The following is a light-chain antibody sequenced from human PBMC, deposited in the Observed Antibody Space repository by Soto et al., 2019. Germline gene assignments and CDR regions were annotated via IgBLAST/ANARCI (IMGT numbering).Light chain of an antibody. Sequence: AILLTQSPSSLSASVGDRVTITCRASQGIRNDLGWYQQKPGKAPKLLIYSASSLQSGVPSRFSGSGSGTDFTLTISSLQPEDFATYYCLQDYNCPLTFGQGTKVDIK. CDR1: QGIRND. CDR2: SAS. CDR3: LQDYNCPLT. V-gene: IGKV1-6*01. J-gene: IGKJ1*01.